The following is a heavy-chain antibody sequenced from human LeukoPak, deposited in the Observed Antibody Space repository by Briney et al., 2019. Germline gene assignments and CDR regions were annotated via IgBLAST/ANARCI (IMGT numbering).Heavy chain of an antibody. J-gene: IGHJ4*02. CDR1: GYSFTSYW. CDR2: IYPRDSDI. Sequence: GESLKISCKGSGYSFTSYWIAWVRQMPEKGLEWMGIIYPRDSDIRYNPPFQGQVTISADKSISTAYLQWSSLKASDTAIYYCARRGGGSSGGFYFDYWGQGSLVTVSS. V-gene: IGHV5-51*01. D-gene: IGHD2-15*01. CDR3: ARRGGGSSGGFYFDY.